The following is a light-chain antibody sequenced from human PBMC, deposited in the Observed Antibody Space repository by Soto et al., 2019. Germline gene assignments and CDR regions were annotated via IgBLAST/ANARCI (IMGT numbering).Light chain of an antibody. V-gene: IGLV2-11*01. CDR3: CSYAGSQTYV. CDR1: SSDVGTYNY. CDR2: GVS. J-gene: IGLJ1*01. Sequence: QSALTQPRSVSGSPGQSVTISCIGTSSDVGTYNYVSWYQQHPGKAPKLMLSGVSERPSGVPDRFSGSKSGNTASLTISGLQAEDEADYYCCSYAGSQTYVFGAGTKLTVL.